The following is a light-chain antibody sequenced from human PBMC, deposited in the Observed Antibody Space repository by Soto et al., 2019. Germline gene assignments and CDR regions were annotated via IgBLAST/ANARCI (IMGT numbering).Light chain of an antibody. J-gene: IGKJ1*01. V-gene: IGKV1-39*01. CDR1: QDISNY. CDR3: QQSYVTPRT. Sequence: DIQMTQSPSSLSASVGDRVTITCRASQDISNYLNWYQHRLGRAPKLLIYDATRLQSGVSSRFSGSGYGTDFTLTISSLQTEDFENYYCQQSYVTPRTFGQGTRVDIK. CDR2: DAT.